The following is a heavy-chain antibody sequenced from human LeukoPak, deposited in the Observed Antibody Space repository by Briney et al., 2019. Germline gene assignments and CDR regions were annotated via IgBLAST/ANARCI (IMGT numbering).Heavy chain of an antibody. CDR2: ITDSGGYT. CDR3: ATYPRPHFNY. V-gene: IGHV3-23*01. CDR1: GLTFSRYA. J-gene: IGHJ4*02. D-gene: IGHD2-2*02. Sequence: GGSLRLSCAAFGLTFSRYAMSWVRQAPGKGLQWVSGITDSGGYTYYADSVKGRFTISRDNSRYTLYLQMNSLRAEDTAVYYCATYPRPHFNYWGQGTLVTVSS.